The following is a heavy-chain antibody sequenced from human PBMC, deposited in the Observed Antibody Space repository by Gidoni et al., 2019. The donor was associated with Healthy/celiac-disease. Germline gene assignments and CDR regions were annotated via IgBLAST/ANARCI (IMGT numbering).Heavy chain of an antibody. J-gene: IGHJ5*02. V-gene: IGHV3-21*01. CDR1: GFTFSSYR. Sequence: EVQLVESGGGLVKPGGSLGLTCAASGFTFSSYRMHCVRQAPGKGMEWVSPTSSSRSYRYYADSVKGRFTISRDNAKNSLYLQMNSLRAEDTAVYYCARDEVFEVYDFWSGYYTGFWFDPWGQGTLVTVSS. CDR2: TSSSRSYR. D-gene: IGHD3-3*01. CDR3: ARDEVFEVYDFWSGYYTGFWFDP.